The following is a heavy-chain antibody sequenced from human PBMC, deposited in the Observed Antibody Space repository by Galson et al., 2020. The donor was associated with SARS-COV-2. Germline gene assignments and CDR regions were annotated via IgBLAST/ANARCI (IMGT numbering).Heavy chain of an antibody. Sequence: ASVNVSCKSSGYTFTGYYMHWVRPAPGQGLAWMGWINPNSGGTNYAQKFQGWVTMTRDTSISTAYMELSRLKSGRSAVDYWGRETEMTTFNCVDSWGKGALVTVSS. CDR2: INPNSGGT. V-gene: IGHV1-2*04. J-gene: IGHJ4*02. CDR1: GYTFTGYY. D-gene: IGHD4-4*01. CDR3: GRETEMTTFNCVDS.